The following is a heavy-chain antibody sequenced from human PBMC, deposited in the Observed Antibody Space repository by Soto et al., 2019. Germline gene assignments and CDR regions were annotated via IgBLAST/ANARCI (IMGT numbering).Heavy chain of an antibody. D-gene: IGHD5-12*01. CDR3: ARDQGMATDY. CDR1: GFTFRSYW. J-gene: IGHJ4*02. Sequence: VQLVESGGGLAQPGGSLRLYCAASGFTFRSYWMHWVRQVPGKGLVWVSRINSDGSSTWYADSVKGRFTISRDNAENTLHLQMNSLRAEDTAVYYCARDQGMATDYWGQGTLVTVSS. CDR2: INSDGSST. V-gene: IGHV3-74*01.